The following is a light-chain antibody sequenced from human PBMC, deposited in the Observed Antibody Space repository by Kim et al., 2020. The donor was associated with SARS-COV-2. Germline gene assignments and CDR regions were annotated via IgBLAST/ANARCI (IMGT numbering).Light chain of an antibody. V-gene: IGLV2-14*03. CDR2: DVS. CDR3: SSYTSSATYVV. CDR1: SSDVGGYNY. J-gene: IGLJ2*01. Sequence: QSALTQPASVSGSPGQSITISCSGTSSDVGGYNYVCWHQQHPGKAPILLTFDVSYRPSGVSNRFSGSKSGNTASLTISGLQAEDEAHYYCSSYTSSATYVVFGGGTQLTVL.